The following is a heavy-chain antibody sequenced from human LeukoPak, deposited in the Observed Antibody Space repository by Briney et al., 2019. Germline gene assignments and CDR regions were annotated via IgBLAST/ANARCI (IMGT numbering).Heavy chain of an antibody. D-gene: IGHD5-18*01. CDR1: GFTFDDYG. V-gene: IGHV3-20*01. J-gene: IGHJ4*02. CDR2: INWNGGST. CDR3: AREGGGYSYGVDYFDY. Sequence: GGSLRLSRAASGFTFDDYGMSWVRQAPGKGLEWVSGINWNGGSTGYADSVKGRFTISRDNAKNSLYLQMNSLRAEDTALCHCAREGGGYSYGVDYFDYWGQGTLVTVSS.